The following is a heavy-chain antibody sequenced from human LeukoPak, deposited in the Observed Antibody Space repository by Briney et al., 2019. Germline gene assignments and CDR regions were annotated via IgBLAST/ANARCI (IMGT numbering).Heavy chain of an antibody. CDR2: ISSSGSTI. CDR3: ARGAVRGYSGGSLVDY. V-gene: IGHV3-48*03. CDR1: GFTFSSYE. J-gene: IGHJ4*02. D-gene: IGHD5-12*01. Sequence: GGSLRLSCAASGFTFSSYEMNWVRQAPGKGLEWVSYISSSGSTIYYADSVKGRFTISRDNAKNSLYLQTNSLRAEDTAVYYCARGAVRGYSGGSLVDYWGQGTLVTVSS.